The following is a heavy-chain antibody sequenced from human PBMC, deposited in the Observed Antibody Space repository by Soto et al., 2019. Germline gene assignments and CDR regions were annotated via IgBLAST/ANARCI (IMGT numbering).Heavy chain of an antibody. Sequence: VQLVESGGGMVQPGTSLRLSCAASGFTFSKYGMHWVRQAPGKGLEWVALIWNDGIRKVYVDSVKGRFTISRDNSKNTLDLQMNNLRDEDTAVYYCARDYDNDANALDYWGPGTLVTVSS. V-gene: IGHV3-33*01. J-gene: IGHJ4*02. CDR2: IWNDGIRK. CDR1: GFTFSKYG. D-gene: IGHD3-16*01. CDR3: ARDYDNDANALDY.